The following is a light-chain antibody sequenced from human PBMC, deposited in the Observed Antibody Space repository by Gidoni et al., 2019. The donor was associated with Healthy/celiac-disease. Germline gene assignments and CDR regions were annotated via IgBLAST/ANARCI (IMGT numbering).Light chain of an antibody. Sequence: IQVNQAPSSLSASVGDRVPITRRASQSISSYLNWYQQKPGKAPKLLIYAASSLHSGVPARFSGSGSGTDFTLTISSLQPEDFATYYCQQSYSTPPRAFXPXTKVDIK. CDR3: QQSYSTPPRA. J-gene: IGKJ3*01. CDR2: AAS. V-gene: IGKV1-39*01. CDR1: QSISSY.